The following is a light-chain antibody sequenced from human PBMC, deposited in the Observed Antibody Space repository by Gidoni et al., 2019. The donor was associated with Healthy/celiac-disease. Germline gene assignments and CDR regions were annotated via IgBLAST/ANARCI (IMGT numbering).Light chain of an antibody. V-gene: IGKV1-27*01. CDR3: QKYYSTPRT. J-gene: IGKJ4*02. CDR2: AAS. CDR1: QGISNY. Sequence: DIQITPPPSSLSASVGDRVTITCRASQGISNYLDWYQQKPGKVPKLLIYAASTLQSGVPSRFSGSGSGTDFTLTISSLQPEDVATYYCQKYYSTPRTFGGGTKVEIK.